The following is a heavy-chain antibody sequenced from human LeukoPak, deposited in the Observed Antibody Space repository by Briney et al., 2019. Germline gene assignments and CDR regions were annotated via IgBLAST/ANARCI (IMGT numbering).Heavy chain of an antibody. D-gene: IGHD7-27*01. V-gene: IGHV1-2*04. CDR3: ARDLAGRGTRAAHFDY. CDR2: INPNSGGT. CDR1: GYTFTGYY. Sequence: ASVTVSCKASGYTFTGYYMHWVRQAPGQGLEWMGWINPNSGGTNYAQKFQGWVTMTRDTSISTAYMELSRLRSDDTAVYYCARDLAGRGTRAAHFDYWGQGTLVTVSS. J-gene: IGHJ4*02.